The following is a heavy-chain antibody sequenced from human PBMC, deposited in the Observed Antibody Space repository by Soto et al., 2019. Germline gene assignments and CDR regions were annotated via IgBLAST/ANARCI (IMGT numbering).Heavy chain of an antibody. Sequence: QITLKESGPTLVKPTQTLTLTCTFSGFSLSTSGVDVGWIRQPPGKALEWLALIYWDDDKRYSPSLKSRLTMTKDTSKNQVVLTMTNMDPLDTATYYCAHRRPYSNSPEYFFDYWGQGTLVTVSS. V-gene: IGHV2-5*02. D-gene: IGHD6-6*01. CDR1: GFSLSTSGVD. CDR3: AHRRPYSNSPEYFFDY. CDR2: IYWDDDK. J-gene: IGHJ4*02.